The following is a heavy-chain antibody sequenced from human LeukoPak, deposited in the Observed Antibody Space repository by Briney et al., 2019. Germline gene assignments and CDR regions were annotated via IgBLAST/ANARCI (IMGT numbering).Heavy chain of an antibody. CDR3: AKDIFTMVRGGNYYFDY. Sequence: GGSLRLSCEASGLPFSSYWMHWVRQVPGKSLVWVSRINPDGRSTHYADSVKGRFTISRDNAKNSLYLQMNSLRAEDTALYYCAKDIFTMVRGGNYYFDYWGQGTLVTVSS. CDR2: INPDGRST. J-gene: IGHJ4*02. CDR1: GLPFSSYW. V-gene: IGHV3-74*01. D-gene: IGHD3-10*01.